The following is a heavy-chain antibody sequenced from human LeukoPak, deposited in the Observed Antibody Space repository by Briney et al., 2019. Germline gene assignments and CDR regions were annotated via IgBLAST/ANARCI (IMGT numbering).Heavy chain of an antibody. CDR2: MHYSGSA. V-gene: IGHV4-39*01. D-gene: IGHD4-11*01. CDR3: ARMTTGPYFDY. Sequence: PSETLSLTCTVSVGSISRSDYYWGWIRQPPGKGLEWIGSMHYSGSAFYNPSLKSRVTISVDTSKRQFSLRLSSVTAADTAVYYCARMTTGPYFDYWGQGTLVTVSS. J-gene: IGHJ4*02. CDR1: VGSISRSDYY.